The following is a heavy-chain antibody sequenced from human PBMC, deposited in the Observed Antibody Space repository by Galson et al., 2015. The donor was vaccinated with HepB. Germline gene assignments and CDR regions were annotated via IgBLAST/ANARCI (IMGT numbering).Heavy chain of an antibody. CDR3: AKGGSGTFYNGPYFDY. V-gene: IGHV3-23*01. D-gene: IGHD3-10*01. Sequence: SLRLSCAASGFTFRTYAMRWVRQAPGKGLGWVSVISGSGGSTYYADSVKGRFTISRDNSKNTLFLQMNSLRADDTAVYYCAKGGSGTFYNGPYFDYWGQGTLVTVSS. CDR1: GFTFRTYA. J-gene: IGHJ4*02. CDR2: ISGSGGST.